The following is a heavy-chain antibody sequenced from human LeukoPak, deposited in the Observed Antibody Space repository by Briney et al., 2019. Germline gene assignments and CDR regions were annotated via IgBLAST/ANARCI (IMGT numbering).Heavy chain of an antibody. V-gene: IGHV3-48*04. D-gene: IGHD4-17*01. CDR2: ISSSSSTI. Sequence: GGSLGLSCAASGFTFSSYSMNWVRQAPGKGLEWVSYISSSSSTIYYADSVKGRFTISRDNAKNSLYLQMNSLRAEDTAVYYCARLGSGGYGDYVDFDYWGQGTLVTVSS. CDR1: GFTFSSYS. J-gene: IGHJ4*02. CDR3: ARLGSGGYGDYVDFDY.